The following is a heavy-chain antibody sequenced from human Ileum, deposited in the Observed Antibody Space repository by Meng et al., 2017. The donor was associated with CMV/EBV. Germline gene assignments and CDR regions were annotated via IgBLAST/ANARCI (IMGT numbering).Heavy chain of an antibody. V-gene: IGHV3-20*03. Sequence: VSGFTFDDYGMSWVRQGPGKGLEWVSGIKGNGDSTAYADSVKGRFTISRDNAKNSLYLQMNSLRAEDTALYYCARGGYSSSSGEYDYWGQGTLVTVSS. CDR3: ARGGYSSSSGEYDY. J-gene: IGHJ4*02. D-gene: IGHD6-6*01. CDR2: IKGNGDST. CDR1: GFTFDDYG.